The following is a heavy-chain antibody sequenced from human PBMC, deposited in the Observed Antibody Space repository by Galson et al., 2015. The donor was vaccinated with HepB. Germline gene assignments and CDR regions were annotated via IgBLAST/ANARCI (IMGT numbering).Heavy chain of an antibody. V-gene: IGHV1-69*04. Sequence: SVKVSCKASGGTFSSYTISWVRQAPGQGLEWMGRIIPILGIANYAQKFQGRVTITADKSTNTAYMELSSLRSEDTAVYYCARDLAAAGKGFDPWGQGTLVTVSS. J-gene: IGHJ5*02. CDR2: IIPILGIA. D-gene: IGHD6-13*01. CDR3: ARDLAAAGKGFDP. CDR1: GGTFSSYT.